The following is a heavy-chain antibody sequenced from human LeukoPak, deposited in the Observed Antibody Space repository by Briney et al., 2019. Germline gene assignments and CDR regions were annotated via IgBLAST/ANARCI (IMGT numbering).Heavy chain of an antibody. CDR2: INPNSGGT. V-gene: IGHV1-2*02. J-gene: IGHJ1*01. Sequence: GASVKVSCKASGYTFSGYYMHWVRQAPGQELEWMGWINPNSGGTKYAQKFQGRVTMTRDTSISTAYMELSRLRSDDTAVYYCATSYYDFWSYSSEYFQHWGQGTLVTVSS. D-gene: IGHD3-3*01. CDR3: ATSYYDFWSYSSEYFQH. CDR1: GYTFSGYY.